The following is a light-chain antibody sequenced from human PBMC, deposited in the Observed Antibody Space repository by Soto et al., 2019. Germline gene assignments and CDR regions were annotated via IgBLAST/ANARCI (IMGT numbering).Light chain of an antibody. J-gene: IGKJ1*01. CDR1: QPISSW. V-gene: IGKV1-12*01. CDR2: PAS. CDR3: QQGYNFPRA. Sequence: DIQMTQSPSSISASVGDRVTITGRASQPISSWLAWYQQVPGQAPYLLIYPASTLQSGVPSRFSGSVSGTDFTLTINSLQPEDFATYYCQQGYNFPRAFGQGTRVEI.